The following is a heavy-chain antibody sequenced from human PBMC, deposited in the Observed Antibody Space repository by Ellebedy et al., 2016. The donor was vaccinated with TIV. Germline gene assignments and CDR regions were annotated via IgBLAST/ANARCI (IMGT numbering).Heavy chain of an antibody. J-gene: IGHJ6*02. V-gene: IGHV3-74*01. D-gene: IGHD3-10*01. CDR1: GFTFSSYW. CDR3: AMPFEKPGRRYYYGMDV. CDR2: INSDGSST. Sequence: PGGSLRLSCAASGFTFSSYWMHWVRQAPGKGLVWVSRINSDGSSTNYADSVKGRFTISRDNAKNTLYLQMNSLRAEDTAVYFCAMPFEKPGRRYYYGMDVWGQGTTVTVSS.